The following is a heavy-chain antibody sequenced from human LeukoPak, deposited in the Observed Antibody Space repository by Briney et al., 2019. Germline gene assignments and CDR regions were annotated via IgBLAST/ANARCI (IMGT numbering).Heavy chain of an antibody. CDR1: GFTFSSYV. V-gene: IGHV3-23*01. CDR3: AKGVRPVVAATYFDY. Sequence: GGSLRLSCAASGFTFSSYVMSWVRQAPGKGLEWVSVISGSGTNTDYADSVKGRFTISRDKFKNTLYLQMNSLRAEDTAVYYCAKGVRPVVAATYFDYWGQGTLVTVSS. J-gene: IGHJ4*02. CDR2: ISGSGTNT. D-gene: IGHD2-15*01.